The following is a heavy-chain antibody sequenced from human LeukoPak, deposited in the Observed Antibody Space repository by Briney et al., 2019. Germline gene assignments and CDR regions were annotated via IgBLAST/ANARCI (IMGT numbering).Heavy chain of an antibody. J-gene: IGHJ3*02. V-gene: IGHV3-21*01. CDR3: ALGATLDAFDI. Sequence: GGSLRLSCAASGFTFSSYSMNWVRQAPGKGLEWVSSISGSSSYIYYADSVKGRFTISRDNAKNSLYLQMNSLRAEDTAVYYCALGATLDAFDIWGQGTMVTVSS. D-gene: IGHD1-26*01. CDR2: ISGSSSYI. CDR1: GFTFSSYS.